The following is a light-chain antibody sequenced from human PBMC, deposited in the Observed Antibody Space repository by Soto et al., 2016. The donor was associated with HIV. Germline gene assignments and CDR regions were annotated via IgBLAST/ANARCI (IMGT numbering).Light chain of an antibody. CDR3: QVWDTSGDQAV. V-gene: IGLV3-21*03. CDR1: NVGSKS. CDR2: DDS. J-gene: IGLJ2*01. Sequence: SYELTQPPSLSVAPRKTARITCGGNNVGSKSVQWYQQKPGQAPVLVVYDDSDRPSGIPERFSGSNSGNTATLSISRVEAGDEADYYCQVWDTSGDQAVFGGGTKVTVL.